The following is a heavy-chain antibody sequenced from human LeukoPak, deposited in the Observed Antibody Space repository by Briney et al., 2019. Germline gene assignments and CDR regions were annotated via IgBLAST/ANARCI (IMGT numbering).Heavy chain of an antibody. CDR3: ARLQGGMDV. CDR1: GYTFTGYY. J-gene: IGHJ6*02. V-gene: IGHV1-2*02. Sequence: ASVKVSCKASGYTFTGYYMHWVRQAPGQGLEWMGWINPNSGGTNYAQKFQGRVTMTRDTSISTAYMELSSLKASDTAMYYCARLQGGMDVWGQGTTVTVSS. CDR2: INPNSGGT.